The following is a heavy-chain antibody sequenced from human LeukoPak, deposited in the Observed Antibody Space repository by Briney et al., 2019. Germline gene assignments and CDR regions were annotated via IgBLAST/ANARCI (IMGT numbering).Heavy chain of an antibody. V-gene: IGHV4-59*11. CDR1: GGSISSHY. CDR3: ARGDYGGNSGHFDY. Sequence: SETLSLTCTVSGGSISSHYWSWIRQPPGKGLEWIGYIYYSGSTNSNPSLKSRVTISVDTSKNQFSLKLSSVTAADTAVYYCARGDYGGNSGHFDYWGQGTLVTVSS. CDR2: IYYSGST. D-gene: IGHD4-23*01. J-gene: IGHJ4*02.